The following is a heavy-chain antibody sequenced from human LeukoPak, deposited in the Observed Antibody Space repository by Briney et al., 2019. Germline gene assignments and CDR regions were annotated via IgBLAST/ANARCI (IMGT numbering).Heavy chain of an antibody. CDR3: AKEDPYYYDSSGYFRPLDY. D-gene: IGHD3-22*01. V-gene: IGHV3-23*01. CDR1: GFTFSSYA. Sequence: GGSLRLSCAASGFTFSSYAMSWVRQAPGKGLEWVSAISGSGGSTYYADSVKGRFTISRDNSKNTLYLQMNSLRAEDAAVYYCAKEDPYYYDSSGYFRPLDYWGQGTLVTVSS. CDR2: ISGSGGST. J-gene: IGHJ4*02.